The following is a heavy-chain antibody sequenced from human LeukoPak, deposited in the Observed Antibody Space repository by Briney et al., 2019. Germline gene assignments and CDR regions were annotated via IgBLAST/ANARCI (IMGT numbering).Heavy chain of an antibody. CDR2: INHSGST. CDR3: ARGAPVATISHYYYMDV. J-gene: IGHJ6*03. V-gene: IGHV4-34*01. Sequence: PSETLSLTCAVYGGSFSGYYWSWIRQPPGKGLEWIGEINHSGSTNYNPSLKSRVTISVDTPKNQFSLKLSSVTAADTAVYYCARGAPVATISHYYYMDVWGKGTTVTVSS. D-gene: IGHD5-12*01. CDR1: GGSFSGYY.